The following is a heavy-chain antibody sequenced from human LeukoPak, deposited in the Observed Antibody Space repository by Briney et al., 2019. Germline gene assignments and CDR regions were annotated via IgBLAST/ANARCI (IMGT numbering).Heavy chain of an antibody. CDR2: IYYSGST. V-gene: IGHV4-39*01. J-gene: IGHJ6*03. D-gene: IGHD6-13*01. CDR3: ARGVRGQQLVYYYYYYMDV. CDR1: GGSISSSSYY. Sequence: SETLSLTCTVSGGSISSSSYYWGWIRQPPGKGLEWIGSIYYSGSTYYNPSLKSRVTISVDTSKNQFSLKLSSVTAADTAVYYCARGVRGQQLVYYYYYYMDVWGKGTTVTVSS.